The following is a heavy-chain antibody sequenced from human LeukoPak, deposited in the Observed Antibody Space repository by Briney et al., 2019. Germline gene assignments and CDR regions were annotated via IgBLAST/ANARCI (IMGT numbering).Heavy chain of an antibody. J-gene: IGHJ6*03. CDR3: ARLISWRGYYYMDV. CDR2: ISSSSSYI. Sequence: GGSLRLSCAASGCTFSSYSMNWVRQAPGKGLEWVSSISSSSSYIYYADSVKGRFTISRDNAKNSLYLQMYSLRAEGTAVYYCARLISWRGYYYMDVWGKGTTVTVSS. D-gene: IGHD1-26*01. CDR1: GCTFSSYS. V-gene: IGHV3-21*01.